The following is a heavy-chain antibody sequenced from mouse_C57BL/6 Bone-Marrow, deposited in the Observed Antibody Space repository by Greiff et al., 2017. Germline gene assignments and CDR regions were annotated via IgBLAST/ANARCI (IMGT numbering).Heavy chain of an antibody. J-gene: IGHJ2*01. CDR2: INPSTGGT. D-gene: IGHD2-3*01. Sequence: VQLQQPGTELVKPGASVKLSCKASGYTFTSYWMHWVKQRPGQGLEWIGNINPSTGGTNYNEKFKSKDTLTVDKSSSTAYMQLSSLTSEDSAVYYCARSWIYDGYPFDYWGQGTTLTVSS. CDR3: ARSWIYDGYPFDY. V-gene: IGHV1-53*01. CDR1: GYTFTSYW.